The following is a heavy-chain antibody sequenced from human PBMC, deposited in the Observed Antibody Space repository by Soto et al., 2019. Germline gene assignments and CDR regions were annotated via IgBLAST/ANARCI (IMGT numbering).Heavy chain of an antibody. V-gene: IGHV1-18*01. CDR2: ISPYTGNT. Sequence: QVQLVQSGDEVKKPGASVKVSCKASGYIFVNYGIAWVRQAPGQGLEWMGWISPYTGNTHSATKIQGKLTMTTDTAASTAYMDLGSLTSDDTAVYYCVMVDNYVTPTPQDVWGQGTTVTVSS. CDR1: GYIFVNYG. D-gene: IGHD3-16*01. J-gene: IGHJ6*02. CDR3: VMVDNYVTPTPQDV.